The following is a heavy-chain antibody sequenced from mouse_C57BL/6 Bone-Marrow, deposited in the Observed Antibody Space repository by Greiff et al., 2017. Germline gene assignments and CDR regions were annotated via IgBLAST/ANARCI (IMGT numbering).Heavy chain of an antibody. J-gene: IGHJ2*01. CDR2: IHPSDSDT. V-gene: IGHV1-74*01. CDR1: GYTFTSYW. CDR3: ANLYYDYDEGY. D-gene: IGHD2-4*01. Sequence: QVQLKQPGAELVKPGASVKVSCKASGYTFTSYWMHWVKQRPGQGLEWIGRIHPSDSDTNYNQKFKGKATLTVDKSSSTAYMQLSSLTSEDSAVYYCANLYYDYDEGYWGQGTTLTVSS.